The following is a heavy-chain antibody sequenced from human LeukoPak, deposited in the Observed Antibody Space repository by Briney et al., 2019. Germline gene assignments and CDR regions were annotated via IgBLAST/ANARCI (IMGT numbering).Heavy chain of an antibody. J-gene: IGHJ4*02. D-gene: IGHD3-22*01. V-gene: IGHV4-31*03. Sequence: SETLSLTCTVSGGSISSGGYYWSWIRQHPGKGLEWIGYIYYSGSTYYNPSLKSRVTISVDTSKNQFSLKLSSVTAADTAVYYCAREALRSGYYRTQGFDYWGQGTLVTVSS. CDR3: AREALRSGYYRTQGFDY. CDR1: GGSISSGGYY. CDR2: IYYSGST.